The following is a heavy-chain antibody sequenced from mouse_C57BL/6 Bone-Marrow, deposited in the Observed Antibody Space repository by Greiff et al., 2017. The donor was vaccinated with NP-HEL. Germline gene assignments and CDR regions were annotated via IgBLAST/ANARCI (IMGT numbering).Heavy chain of an antibody. V-gene: IGHV1-66*01. D-gene: IGHD2-4*01. CDR1: GYSFTSYY. CDR2: IYPGSGNT. CDR3: AKEKVYDYAVYYAMDY. Sequence: QVQLQQSGPELVKPGASVKISCKASGYSFTSYYIHWVKQRPGQGLEWIGWIYPGSGNTKYNEKFKGKATLTADTSSSTAYMQLSSLTSEDSAVYYCAKEKVYDYAVYYAMDYWGQGTSVTVSS. J-gene: IGHJ4*01.